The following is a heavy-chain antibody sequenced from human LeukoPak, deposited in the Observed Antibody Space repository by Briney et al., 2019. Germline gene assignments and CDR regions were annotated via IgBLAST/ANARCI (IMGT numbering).Heavy chain of an antibody. Sequence: SETVSCQSSGYTFTNYGICWVGQAPAQALEGMGWISAKNGNTNDAQKLQGRVTMTTDTSTSTAYMELRSQRCDDTAVYYCARGYSSSWTPDEGMDVWGQGTTVTVCS. J-gene: IGHJ6*02. CDR2: ISAKNGNT. CDR1: GYTFTNYG. CDR3: ARGYSSSWTPDEGMDV. V-gene: IGHV1-18*01. D-gene: IGHD6-13*01.